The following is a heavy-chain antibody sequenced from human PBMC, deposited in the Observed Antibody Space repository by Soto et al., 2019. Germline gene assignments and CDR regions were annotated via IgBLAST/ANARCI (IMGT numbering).Heavy chain of an antibody. CDR2: IYYSGST. V-gene: IGHV4-39*01. J-gene: IGHJ6*02. CDR3: ARHREMGIGGYGMDV. Sequence: QLQLQESGPGLVKPSETLSLTCTVSGGSISSSSYYWGWIRQPPGKGLEWIGSIYYSGSTYYNPSHKSRVTISVDTSKNQFSLKLSSVTAADTAVYYCARHREMGIGGYGMDVWGQGTMVTVSS. CDR1: GGSISSSSYY. D-gene: IGHD3-16*01.